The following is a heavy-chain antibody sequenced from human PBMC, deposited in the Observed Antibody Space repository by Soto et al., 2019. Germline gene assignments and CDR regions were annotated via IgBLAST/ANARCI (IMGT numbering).Heavy chain of an antibody. CDR2: VYYSGST. J-gene: IGHJ1*01. Sequence: SETLSLTCTVSGGSVSSSSYYWGWVRQPPGKGLEWIGSVYYSGSTYYNPSLKSRVTISVDTSKNQFSLKLSSATAADTAVYYCAIRIAAPRTRSFQHRGQGTLLTVSS. CDR1: GGSVSSSSYY. V-gene: IGHV4-39*01. CDR3: AIRIAAPRTRSFQH. D-gene: IGHD6-13*01.